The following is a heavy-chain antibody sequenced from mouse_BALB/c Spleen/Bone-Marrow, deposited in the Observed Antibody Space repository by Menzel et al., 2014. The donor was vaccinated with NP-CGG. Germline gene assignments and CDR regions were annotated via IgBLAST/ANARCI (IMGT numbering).Heavy chain of an antibody. CDR2: ISDGGSYT. CDR1: GFIFSDYY. J-gene: IGHJ4*01. V-gene: IGHV5-4*02. Sequence: EVKLMESGGGLVKPGGSLKLSCAASGFIFSDYYMYWVRQTPEKRLEWVATISDGGSYTSYPDSVKGRFTVSRDNAKNNLYLQMSSLKSEDTAFYYCARTYRPYALDYWGQGSSVTVSS. D-gene: IGHD2-14*01. CDR3: ARTYRPYALDY.